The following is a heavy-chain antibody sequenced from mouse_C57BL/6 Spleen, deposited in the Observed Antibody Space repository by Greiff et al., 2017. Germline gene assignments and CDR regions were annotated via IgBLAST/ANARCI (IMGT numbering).Heavy chain of an antibody. V-gene: IGHV1-15*01. CDR2: IAPETGGT. J-gene: IGHJ3*01. CDR3: TRRAAQATAWFAY. Sequence: QVQLQQSGAELVRPGASVTLSCKASGYTFTDYEMHWVKQTPVHGLEWIGAIAPETGGTAYNQKFKGKAILTADKSSSTAYMELRSLTSEDSAVYYCTRRAAQATAWFAYWGQGTLVTVSA. CDR1: GYTFTDYE. D-gene: IGHD3-2*02.